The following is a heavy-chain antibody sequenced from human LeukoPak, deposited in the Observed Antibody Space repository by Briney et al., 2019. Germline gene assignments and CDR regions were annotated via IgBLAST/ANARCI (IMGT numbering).Heavy chain of an antibody. CDR3: AKYNWNSHDAFDL. V-gene: IGHV1-24*01. J-gene: IGHJ3*01. CDR2: FDPEDGET. Sequence: ASVKVSCKVSGYTLTELSMHWVRQAPGKGLEWMGGFDPEDGETIYAQKFQGRVTTTGDTSTDTAYMELSSLRSEDTAVYYCAKYNWNSHDAFDLWGQGTMVTVSS. CDR1: GYTLTELS. D-gene: IGHD1-1*01.